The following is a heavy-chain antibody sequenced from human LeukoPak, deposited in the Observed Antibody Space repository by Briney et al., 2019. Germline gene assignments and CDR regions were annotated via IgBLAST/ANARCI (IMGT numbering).Heavy chain of an antibody. CDR3: ATSKSSSGWYWDY. Sequence: PSETLSLTCTVSGGSISSYYWRWIRQPAGKGLEWIGRIYTSGSTNYNPSLKSRVTMSVDTSKNQFSLKLSSVTAADTAVYYCATSKSSSGWYWDYWGQGTLVTVSS. J-gene: IGHJ4*02. CDR1: GGSISSYY. D-gene: IGHD6-19*01. V-gene: IGHV4-4*07. CDR2: IYTSGST.